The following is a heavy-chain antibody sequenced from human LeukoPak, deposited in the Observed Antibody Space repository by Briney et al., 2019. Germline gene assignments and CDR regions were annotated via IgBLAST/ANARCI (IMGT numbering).Heavy chain of an antibody. V-gene: IGHV4-59*01. D-gene: IGHD3-9*01. J-gene: IGHJ6*03. CDR3: ARVENPYYDILTGFPPAYMDV. CDR1: GGSISSYY. Sequence: PSETLSLTCTVSGGSISSYYWSWIRQPPGKGLEWIGYIYYSGSTNYNPSLKSRVTISVDTSKNQFSLKLSSVTAADAAVYYCARVENPYYDILTGFPPAYMDVWGKGTTVTVSS. CDR2: IYYSGST.